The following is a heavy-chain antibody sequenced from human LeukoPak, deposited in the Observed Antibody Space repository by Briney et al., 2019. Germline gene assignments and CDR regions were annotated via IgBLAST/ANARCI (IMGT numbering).Heavy chain of an antibody. J-gene: IGHJ4*02. D-gene: IGHD3-22*01. V-gene: IGHV4-61*02. CDR2: IHTSGST. CDR3: ARSDYYDSSGYEP. CDR1: GGSISSGSYY. Sequence: SETLSLTCTVSGGSISSGSYYWSWIRQPAGKGLEWIGRIHTSGSTNYNPSLKSRVTISVDTSKNQFSLKLSSVTAADTAVYYCARSDYYDSSGYEPWGQGTLVTVSS.